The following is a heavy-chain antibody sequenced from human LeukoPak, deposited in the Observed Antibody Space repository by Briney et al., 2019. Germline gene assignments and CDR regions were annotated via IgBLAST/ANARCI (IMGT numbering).Heavy chain of an antibody. D-gene: IGHD3-22*01. CDR2: IRSKANSYAT. CDR3: TTHVDSSGRSDY. Sequence: GGSLRLSCAASGFTFSGSAMHWVRQASGKGLEWVGRIRSKANSYATAYAASVKGRFTISRDDSKNTAYLQMNSLKTEDTAVYYCTTHVDSSGRSDYWGQGTLVTVSS. V-gene: IGHV3-73*01. J-gene: IGHJ4*02. CDR1: GFTFSGSA.